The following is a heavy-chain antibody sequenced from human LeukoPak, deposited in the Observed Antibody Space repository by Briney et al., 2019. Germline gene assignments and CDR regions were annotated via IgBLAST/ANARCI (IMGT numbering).Heavy chain of an antibody. CDR1: GGSISSSSYY. D-gene: IGHD2-15*01. Sequence: SETLSLTCTVSGGSISSSSYYWGWIRQPPGKGLEWIGSIYYSGSTYYNPSLKSRVTISVDTSKNQFSLKLSSVTAADTAVYYCARGHCSGGSCYSARNWFDPWGQGTLVTVSS. CDR2: IYYSGST. J-gene: IGHJ5*02. CDR3: ARGHCSGGSCYSARNWFDP. V-gene: IGHV4-39*01.